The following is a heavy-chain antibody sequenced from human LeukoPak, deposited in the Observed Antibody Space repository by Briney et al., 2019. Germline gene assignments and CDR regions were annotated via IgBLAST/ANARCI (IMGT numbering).Heavy chain of an antibody. D-gene: IGHD2/OR15-2a*01. Sequence: GGSLRLSCAASGFTFSTYWMHWVRQAPGEGLVWVSRINSDDSIINYADSVKGRFTTSRDNVRNSLYLQMNSLRAEDTGIYYCARDQTLVAIGASGYWGQGTLVTVSS. CDR1: GFTFSTYW. CDR2: INSDDSII. V-gene: IGHV3-74*01. J-gene: IGHJ4*02. CDR3: ARDQTLVAIGASGY.